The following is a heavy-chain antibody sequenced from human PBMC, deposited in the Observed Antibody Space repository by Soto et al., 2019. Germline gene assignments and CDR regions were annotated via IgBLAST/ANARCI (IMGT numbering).Heavy chain of an antibody. CDR1: GDTFNSYV. CDR2: IITAFGTT. Sequence: QVQLVQSGPEVKKPGSSVKVSCKASGDTFNSYVITWLRQAPGQGLEWLGGIITAFGTTSYAQNFQDRLTITADEAATTDHMELSSLTSDDTAMYYCTRSYGYTFGGSLDNWGQGTLVTVSS. CDR3: TRSYGYTFGGSLDN. J-gene: IGHJ4*02. V-gene: IGHV1-69*01. D-gene: IGHD5-18*01.